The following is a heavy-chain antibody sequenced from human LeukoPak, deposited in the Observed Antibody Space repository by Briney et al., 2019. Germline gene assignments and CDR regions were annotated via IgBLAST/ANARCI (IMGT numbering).Heavy chain of an antibody. V-gene: IGHV4-39*01. CDR3: ARLNYAFWSGYPSWFDP. J-gene: IGHJ5*02. Sequence: PSETLSLTCTVSGGSISSGGYYWGWIRQPPGKGLEWIGNIYYSGSTYYNPSLKSRVTVSVDTSKNQFSLKLSSVTAADTAVYYCARLNYAFWSGYPSWFDPWGQGTLVTVSS. CDR1: GGSISSGGYY. D-gene: IGHD3-3*01. CDR2: IYYSGST.